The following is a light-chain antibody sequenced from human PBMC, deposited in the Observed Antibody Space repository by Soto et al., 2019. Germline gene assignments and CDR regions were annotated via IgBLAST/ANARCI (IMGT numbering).Light chain of an antibody. CDR1: SSDFGGYNY. J-gene: IGLJ1*01. Sequence: QSVLTQPASVSGSPGQWITISCTGTSSDFGGYNYVSWYQQHPGKAPKLMIYEVSNRPSGVSNRFSGSKSGNTASLTISGLQAEDEADYYCSSYTSSSTLPYVFGTGTKVTVL. CDR3: SSYTSSSTLPYV. CDR2: EVS. V-gene: IGLV2-14*01.